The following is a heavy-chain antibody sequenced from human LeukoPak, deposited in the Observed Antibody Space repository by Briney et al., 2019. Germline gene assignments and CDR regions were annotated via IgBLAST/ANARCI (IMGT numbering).Heavy chain of an antibody. D-gene: IGHD4/OR15-4a*01. CDR2: IYYSGST. V-gene: IGHV4-59*06. CDR3: ARNFGAWSSGGYYYYGMDV. Sequence: SETLSLTCTVSGGSISSYYWSWIRQPPGKGLEWIGYIYYSGSTYYNPSLKSRVTISVDTSKNQFSLKLSSVTAADTAVYYCARNFGAWSSGGYYYYGMDVWGQGTTVTVSS. CDR1: GGSISSYY. J-gene: IGHJ6*02.